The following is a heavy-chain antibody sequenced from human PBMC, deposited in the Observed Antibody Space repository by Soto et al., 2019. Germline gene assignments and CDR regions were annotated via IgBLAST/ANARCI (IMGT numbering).Heavy chain of an antibody. J-gene: IGHJ4*02. Sequence: GGSLRLSCAASGFSFNYYWMSWVRQAPGKGLEWVANMKQDGSVKYYVDSVKDRFTVSRDNAKNSLYLQMNSLRAEDTAMYYCARIGYSSSTFDYWGQGILVTVSS. CDR1: GFSFNYYW. CDR3: ARIGYSSSTFDY. V-gene: IGHV3-7*01. D-gene: IGHD6-6*01. CDR2: MKQDGSVK.